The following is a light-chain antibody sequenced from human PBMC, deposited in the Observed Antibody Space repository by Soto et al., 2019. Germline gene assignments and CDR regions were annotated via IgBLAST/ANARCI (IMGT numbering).Light chain of an antibody. Sequence: QSALAQPPSASGSPGQSVTISCTGTSSDVGDYNYVSWYQQHPGRAPKLMIYEVSKRPSGVPDRFSGSKSGNKASLPVSGLQAEDEADYYCSSYAVSNNLYVFGTGTKFTVL. J-gene: IGLJ1*01. CDR1: SSDVGDYNY. CDR3: SSYAVSNNLYV. CDR2: EVS. V-gene: IGLV2-8*01.